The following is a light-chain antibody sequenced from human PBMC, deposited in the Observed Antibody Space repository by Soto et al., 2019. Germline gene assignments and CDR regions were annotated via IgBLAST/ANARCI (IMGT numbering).Light chain of an antibody. J-gene: IGKJ3*01. CDR2: GTS. V-gene: IGKV3-20*01. Sequence: EIVLTQSPGTVSLSPGERATLSCRASQSVRNNYLAWYQQQPGQAPRLLIYGTSTRDTGIPDRFSGSGSGSDFTLTISRLEPEDFAVYYCQQYGSSYTFGPGTKVEIK. CDR3: QQYGSSYT. CDR1: QSVRNNY.